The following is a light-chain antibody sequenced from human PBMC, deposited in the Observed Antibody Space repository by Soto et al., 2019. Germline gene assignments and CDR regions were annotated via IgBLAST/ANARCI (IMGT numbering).Light chain of an antibody. V-gene: IGKV1-5*03. Sequence: DIQMTQSPSTLSASVGYRVTITCRASQSISSWFSWYQQKPGKAPNLLIHKASHLESGVPSRFSGSGSGTEFTLTISSLQPGDFATYYCQHYNTYPWTFGPGTKVDIK. CDR3: QHYNTYPWT. J-gene: IGKJ1*01. CDR2: KAS. CDR1: QSISSW.